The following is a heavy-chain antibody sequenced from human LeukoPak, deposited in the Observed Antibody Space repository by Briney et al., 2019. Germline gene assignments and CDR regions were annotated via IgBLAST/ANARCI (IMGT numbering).Heavy chain of an antibody. CDR1: GFTFDDYG. J-gene: IGHJ4*02. D-gene: IGHD3-10*01. CDR2: TNWNGGST. CDR3: AREVNYYGSGSYYGPYYFDY. V-gene: IGHV3-20*04. Sequence: GGSLRLSCAASGFTFDDYGMSWVRQAPGKGLEWVSGTNWNGGSTGYADSVKGRFTISRDNAKNSLYLQMNSLRAEDTALYYCAREVNYYGSGSYYGPYYFDYWGQGTLVTVSS.